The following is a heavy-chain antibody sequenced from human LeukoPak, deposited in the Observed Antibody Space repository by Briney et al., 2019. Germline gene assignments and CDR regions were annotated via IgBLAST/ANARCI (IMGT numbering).Heavy chain of an antibody. CDR2: ISGSGGST. CDR1: GFTFSSYG. D-gene: IGHD3-10*01. V-gene: IGHV3-23*01. J-gene: IGHJ4*02. Sequence: GGSLRLSCAASGFTFSSYGMSWVRQAPGKGLEWVSAISGSGGSTYYADSVKGRFTISRDNSKNTLYLQMNSLRAEDTAVYYCAKDLNAPGRLLWFGETRRYFDYWGQGTLVTVSS. CDR3: AKDLNAPGRLLWFGETRRYFDY.